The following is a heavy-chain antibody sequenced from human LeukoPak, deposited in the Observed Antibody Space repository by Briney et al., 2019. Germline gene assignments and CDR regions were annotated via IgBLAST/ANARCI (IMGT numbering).Heavy chain of an antibody. V-gene: IGHV3-33*01. D-gene: IGHD6-13*01. CDR3: ARDAVYSSSWQYY. Sequence: GGSLRLSCAASGFTFSSYGMHWVRQAPGTGLEWVAVIWYDGSNKYYADSVKGRFTISRDNSKNTLYLQMNSLRAEDTAVYYCARDAVYSSSWQYYWGQGTLVTVSS. CDR1: GFTFSSYG. J-gene: IGHJ4*02. CDR2: IWYDGSNK.